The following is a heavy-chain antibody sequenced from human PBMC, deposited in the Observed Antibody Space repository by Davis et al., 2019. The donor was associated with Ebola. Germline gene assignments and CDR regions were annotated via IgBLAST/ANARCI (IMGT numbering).Heavy chain of an antibody. V-gene: IGHV1-2*02. CDR2: INPNSGGT. CDR3: ARGPVVYATPGGWFDP. J-gene: IGHJ5*02. D-gene: IGHD2-8*02. Sequence: ASVKVSCKASGYTLTGYYMHWVRQAPGQGLEWMGWINPNSGGTNYAQKFQGRVTMTRDTSISTAYMELSRLRSDDTAVYYCARGPVVYATPGGWFDPWGQGTLVTVSS. CDR1: GYTLTGYY.